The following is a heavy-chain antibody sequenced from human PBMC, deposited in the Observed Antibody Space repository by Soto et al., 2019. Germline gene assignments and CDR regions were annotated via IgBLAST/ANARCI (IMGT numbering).Heavy chain of an antibody. CDR2: IYPVDSDT. Sequence: VESLNISFKGSEYILSTYCIPWVLQMPCKVLHWLRIIYPVDSDTRYSPSFQVQVTTSADKYISTAHLQSSSLKASDTAIYYCARQIRNYDSWSNKYYYYGLDVWAQGTTVAVSS. CDR3: ARQIRNYDSWSNKYYYYGLDV. D-gene: IGHD3-3*01. V-gene: IGHV5-51*01. J-gene: IGHJ6*02. CDR1: EYILSTYC.